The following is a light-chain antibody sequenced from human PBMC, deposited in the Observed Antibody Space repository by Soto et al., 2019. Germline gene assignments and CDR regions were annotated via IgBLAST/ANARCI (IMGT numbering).Light chain of an antibody. CDR3: QRTYNAPSIT. CDR1: QGINSY. J-gene: IGKJ5*01. V-gene: IGKV1-27*01. Sequence: DIQLTQSPSSLSASVGDRVTITCRVSQGINSYLNSYRQKPGKVPKLLIYSASNLQSEVPSRFSGSGSGTDFSLPISSLQPEDVATYYDQRTYNAPSITFGQGTRLEIK. CDR2: SAS.